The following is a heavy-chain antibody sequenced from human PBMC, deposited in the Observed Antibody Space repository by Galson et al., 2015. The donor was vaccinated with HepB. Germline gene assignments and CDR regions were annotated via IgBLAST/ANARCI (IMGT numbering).Heavy chain of an antibody. CDR2: IKSETDGGTT. CDR3: TTDVLRSDAFDI. V-gene: IGHV3-15*01. J-gene: IGHJ3*02. D-gene: IGHD2-8*02. Sequence: SLRLSCAASGFTFSNAWMSWVRQAPGKGLEWVGRIKSETDGGTTDYAAPVKGRFTISRDDSKNTLYLQMNSLKTEDTAVYYCTTDVLRSDAFDIWGQGTMVTVSS. CDR1: GFTFSNAW.